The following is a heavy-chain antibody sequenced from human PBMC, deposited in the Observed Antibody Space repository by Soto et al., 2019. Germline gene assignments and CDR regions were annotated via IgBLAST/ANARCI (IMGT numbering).Heavy chain of an antibody. V-gene: IGHV3-23*01. J-gene: IGHJ6*02. CDR2: ISGSGGST. CDR1: GFTFSSYA. Sequence: GGSLRLSCAASGFTFSSYAMSWVRQAPGKGLEWVSAISGSGGSTYYADSVKGRFTISRHNSKNTLYLQMNSLRAEDTAVYYCARDGHSAYYYYGMDVWGQGTTVTVSS. CDR3: ARDGHSAYYYYGMDV.